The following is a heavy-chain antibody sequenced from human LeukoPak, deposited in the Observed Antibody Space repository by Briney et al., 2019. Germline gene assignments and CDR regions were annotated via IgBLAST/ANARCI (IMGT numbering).Heavy chain of an antibody. CDR2: IYHSGST. CDR1: DFSISRSYY. V-gene: IGHV4-38-2*02. Sequence: SETLSLTCTVSDFSISRSYYWGWIQQPPGKGLEWIGSIYHSGSTYYNPPLKSRVTISVDTSKNQFSLKLSSVTAADTAVYYCARSLYSSSSVDYWGQGTLVTVSS. D-gene: IGHD6-6*01. CDR3: ARSLYSSSSVDY. J-gene: IGHJ4*02.